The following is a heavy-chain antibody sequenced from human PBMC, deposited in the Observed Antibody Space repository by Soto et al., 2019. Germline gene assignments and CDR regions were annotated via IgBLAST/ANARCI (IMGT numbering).Heavy chain of an antibody. V-gene: IGHV4-59*01. CDR2: IYYSGST. Sequence: SETLSLTCTVSGGSISSYYWSWIRQPPGKGLEWIGYIYYSGSTNYNPSLKSRVTISVDTSKNQFSLKLSSVTAADTAVYYCARAQDIVVVPAALDVWGQGATVTVSS. J-gene: IGHJ6*02. CDR3: ARAQDIVVVPAALDV. CDR1: GGSISSYY. D-gene: IGHD2-2*01.